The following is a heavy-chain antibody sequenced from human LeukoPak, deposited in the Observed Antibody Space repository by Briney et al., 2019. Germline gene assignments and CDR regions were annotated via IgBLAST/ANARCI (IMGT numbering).Heavy chain of an antibody. CDR3: ARHALATVTDPSFDY. J-gene: IGHJ4*02. CDR2: LYHSGST. V-gene: IGHV4-39*01. Sequence: PSETLSLTCTVSGSSISTPGYYWGWIRQPPGKGLEWIGSLYHSGSTYYKPSLKSRATISVDKSKNQCSLKLRSVTAADTAVYYCARHALATVTDPSFDYWGQGTLVTVSS. CDR1: GSSISTPGYY. D-gene: IGHD2-21*02.